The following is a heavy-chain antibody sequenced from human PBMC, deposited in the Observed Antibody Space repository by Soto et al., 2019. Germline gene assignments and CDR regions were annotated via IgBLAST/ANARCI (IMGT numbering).Heavy chain of an antibody. D-gene: IGHD4-17*01. J-gene: IGHJ4*02. CDR3: AKGVPIYGERPDH. Sequence: ASVKVSCKASGYPFTSYGISWVRQAPGQGLEWMGWMSAYNGNTNYSQKLQGKVTMTTDTSTRTAYMELRSLRSDDTAVYYCAKGVPIYGERPDHWGQGTLVTVSS. V-gene: IGHV1-18*04. CDR2: MSAYNGNT. CDR1: GYPFTSYG.